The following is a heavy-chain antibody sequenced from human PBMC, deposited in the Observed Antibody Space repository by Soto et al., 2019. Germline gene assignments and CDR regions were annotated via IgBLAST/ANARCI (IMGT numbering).Heavy chain of an antibody. CDR1: GFSFSDYS. CDR3: ARDGVALAGTAGLSDF. CDR2: ISATNTYT. J-gene: IGHJ4*02. Sequence: QVQLVESGGGLVKPGGSLRLSFAASGFSFSDYSMSWIRQAPGKRLEYISYISATNTYTNHADSVKGRFTISRDNATNSLCLQMNRLRAEETAVYYCARDGVALAGTAGLSDFWGQGTLVIVSS. D-gene: IGHD1-1*01. V-gene: IGHV3-11*06.